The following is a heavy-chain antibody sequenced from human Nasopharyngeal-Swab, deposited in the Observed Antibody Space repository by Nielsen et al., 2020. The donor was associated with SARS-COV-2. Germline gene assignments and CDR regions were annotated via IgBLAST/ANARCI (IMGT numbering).Heavy chain of an antibody. D-gene: IGHD3-22*01. CDR3: ASSLYNYDSSGYPTPSDAFDI. CDR1: GYTFTSYG. J-gene: IGHJ3*02. Sequence: ASLKVSCKASGYTFTSYGISWVRQAPGQGLEWMGWISAYNGNTNYAQKLQGRVTMTTDTSTSTAYMEPRSLRSDDTAVYYCASSLYNYDSSGYPTPSDAFDIWGQGTMVTVSS. V-gene: IGHV1-18*01. CDR2: ISAYNGNT.